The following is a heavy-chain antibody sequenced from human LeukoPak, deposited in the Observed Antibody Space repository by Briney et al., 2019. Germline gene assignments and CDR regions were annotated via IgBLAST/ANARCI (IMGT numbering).Heavy chain of an antibody. CDR2: IPISTSAI. J-gene: IGHJ4*02. CDR1: GFTFRSYS. D-gene: IGHD2-21*02. CDR3: ARSDYCGGDCYSSIRNY. V-gene: IGHV3-21*01. Sequence: PGAFLRLSCAASGFTFRSYSMNWVRQAPGKGLEWVSSIPISTSAIYYADSVKGRFTISRDNAKNSLYLQMNSLRAEDTAVYFCARSDYCGGDCYSSIRNYWGQGTLVTVS.